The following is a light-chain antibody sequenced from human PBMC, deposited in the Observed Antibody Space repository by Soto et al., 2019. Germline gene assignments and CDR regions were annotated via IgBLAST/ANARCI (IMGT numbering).Light chain of an antibody. CDR3: CSYAGSTYV. V-gene: IGLV2-23*01. J-gene: IGLJ1*01. CDR2: EGS. Sequence: QSALTQPASVSGSPGQSITISCTGTSIDVGRYNLVSWYQQHPDKAPKLMIYEGSKRPSGVSNRFSGSKSGNTASLTISGLQVDDEADYFCCSYAGSTYVFGTGTKVTVL. CDR1: SIDVGRYNL.